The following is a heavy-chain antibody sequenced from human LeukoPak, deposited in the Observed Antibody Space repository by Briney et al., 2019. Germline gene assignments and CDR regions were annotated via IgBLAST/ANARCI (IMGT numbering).Heavy chain of an antibody. CDR3: ARVISSPYYYYYVDV. Sequence: PSETLSLTCTVSGGSISSYYWIWIRQPPGKGLEWIGRIYSSGSTDYNPSLKSRVTMSVDTSRSQFSLKLSSVTAADTAVYYCARVISSPYYYYYVDVWGKGTTVTVSS. D-gene: IGHD3/OR15-3a*01. J-gene: IGHJ6*03. V-gene: IGHV4-4*07. CDR1: GGSISSYY. CDR2: IYSSGST.